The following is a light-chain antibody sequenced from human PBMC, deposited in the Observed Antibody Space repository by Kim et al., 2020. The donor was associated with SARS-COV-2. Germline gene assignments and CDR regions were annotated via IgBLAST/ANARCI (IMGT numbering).Light chain of an antibody. CDR2: GAS. V-gene: IGKV3-20*01. J-gene: IGKJ2*01. CDR1: QSVSSSY. Sequence: LSPGERATLSCRASQSVSSSYLAWDQQKPGQAPRLLIYGASSRATGIPDRFSGSGSGTDFTLTISRLEPEDFAVYYCQQYGSSSYTFGQGTKLEI. CDR3: QQYGSSSYT.